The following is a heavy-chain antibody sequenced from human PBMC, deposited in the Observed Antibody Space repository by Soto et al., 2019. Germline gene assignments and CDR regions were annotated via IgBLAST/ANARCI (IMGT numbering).Heavy chain of an antibody. D-gene: IGHD3-22*01. J-gene: IGHJ3*02. Sequence: PSETLSLTCTVSGGSVSSGSYYWSWIRQPPGKGLEWIGYIYYSGSTNYNPSLKSRVTISVDKSKNQFSLKLSSVTAADTAVYYCARDLYYYDSSGRPPSPLEIWGQGTMVTVSS. V-gene: IGHV4-61*01. CDR3: ARDLYYYDSSGRPPSPLEI. CDR2: IYYSGST. CDR1: GGSVSSGSYY.